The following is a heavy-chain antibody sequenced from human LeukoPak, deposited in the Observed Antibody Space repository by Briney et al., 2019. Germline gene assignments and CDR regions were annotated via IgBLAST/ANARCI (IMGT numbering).Heavy chain of an antibody. J-gene: IGHJ4*02. V-gene: IGHV3-23*01. CDR2: ISTSGGST. CDR1: GFTFSSYA. CDR3: AIMPPYYDGSGYWVQ. D-gene: IGHD3-22*01. Sequence: PGGSLRLSCAAPGFTFSSYAMSWVRQAPGKGLEWVSGISTSGGSTSYADSVKGRFTISRDNPRNTLYMQMNSLRAEDTALYYCAIMPPYYDGSGYWVQWGQGTLVTVSS.